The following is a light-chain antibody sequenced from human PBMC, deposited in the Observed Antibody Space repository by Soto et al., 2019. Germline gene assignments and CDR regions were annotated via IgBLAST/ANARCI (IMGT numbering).Light chain of an antibody. CDR2: DAS. CDR1: QSVSSY. V-gene: IGKV3-11*01. CDR3: QQRRNWPPVT. Sequence: EIVLTQSPATLSLSPGERATLSCRASQSVSSYLAWYQQKPGQAPRLLLYDASNRATGIPARFSGSGSGTNFTLPISSLEPEDFAIYYCQQRRNWPPVTFGGGTKVEIK. J-gene: IGKJ4*01.